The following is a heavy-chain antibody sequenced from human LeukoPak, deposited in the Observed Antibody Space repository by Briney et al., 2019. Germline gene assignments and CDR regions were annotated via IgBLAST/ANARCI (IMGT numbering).Heavy chain of an antibody. V-gene: IGHV3-23*01. CDR3: AKAETYYPSALTRFDY. CDR2: ISGSGGST. CDR1: GFTFSSYA. D-gene: IGHD3-10*01. Sequence: PGGSLRLSCAASGFTFSSYAMSWVRQAPGKGLEWVSAISGSGGSTHYADSVKGRFTISRDNSKNTLYLQMNSLRAEDTAVYYCAKAETYYPSALTRFDYWGQGTLVTVSS. J-gene: IGHJ4*02.